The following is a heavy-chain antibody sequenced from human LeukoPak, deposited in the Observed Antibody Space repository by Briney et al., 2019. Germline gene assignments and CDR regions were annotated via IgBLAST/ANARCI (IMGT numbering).Heavy chain of an antibody. CDR2: ISGSGGST. V-gene: IGHV3-23*01. CDR3: AKDEPRLWSPAGFDP. D-gene: IGHD5-18*01. J-gene: IGHJ5*02. CDR1: GFTFSSYA. Sequence: GGSLRLSCAASGFTFSSYAMSWVRQDPGKGLEWVSAISGSGGSTYYADSVKGRFTISRDNSKNTLYLQMNSLRAEDTAVYYCAKDEPRLWSPAGFDPWGQGTLVTVSS.